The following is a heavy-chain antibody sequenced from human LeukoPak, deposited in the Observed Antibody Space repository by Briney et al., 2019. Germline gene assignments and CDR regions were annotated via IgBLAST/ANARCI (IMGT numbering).Heavy chain of an antibody. CDR1: GYTFTNYY. J-gene: IGHJ5*02. CDR3: ARHLGSDTNWFDP. Sequence: LRASVKVSCKASGYTFTNYYMHWVRQAPGQGLEWMGIINPSGGSTSYAQKFQGRVTMTRDMSTSTVYMELSSLRSEDTAVYYCARHLGSDTNWFDPWGQGTLVTVSS. D-gene: IGHD3-10*01. CDR2: INPSGGST. V-gene: IGHV1-46*01.